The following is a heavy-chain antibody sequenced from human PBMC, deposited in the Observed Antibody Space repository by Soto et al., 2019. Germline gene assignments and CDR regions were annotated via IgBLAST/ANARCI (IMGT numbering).Heavy chain of an antibody. V-gene: IGHV3-30*18. J-gene: IGHJ4*02. CDR2: MSSDGSKI. D-gene: IGHD1-26*01. CDR1: GFDFTYYA. CDR3: AKDEGVGGTLGLFDY. Sequence: QVQLGESGGGAVQPGESLRLSCVASGFDFTYYAMHWVRQAPGKGLESVAVMSSDGSKIHHTDSVKGRFTISRDNSKNTLYLQMNSLRKEDTAVYFCAKDEGVGGTLGLFDYWGQGTLVSDSS.